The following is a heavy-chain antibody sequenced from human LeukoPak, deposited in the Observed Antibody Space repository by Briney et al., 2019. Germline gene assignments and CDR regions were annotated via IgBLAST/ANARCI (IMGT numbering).Heavy chain of an antibody. V-gene: IGHV3-7*03. D-gene: IGHD2-15*01. J-gene: IGHJ1*01. CDR3: ARDRSYCSGGSCYDLPFQH. Sequence: PGGSLRLSCAASGFTFSSYWMSWVRQAPGKGLEWVANIKQDGSEKYYVDSVKGRFTISRDNAKNSLYLQMNSLRAEDTAVYYCARDRSYCSGGSCYDLPFQHWGQGTLVTVSS. CDR2: IKQDGSEK. CDR1: GFTFSSYW.